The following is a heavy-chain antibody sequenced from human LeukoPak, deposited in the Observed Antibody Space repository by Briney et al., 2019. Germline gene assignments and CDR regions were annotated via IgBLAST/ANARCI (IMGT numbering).Heavy chain of an antibody. CDR3: AKDCAGSSCYSSELDY. Sequence: GGSLRLSCAASGLTFSSHWMHWVRQAPGKGLVWVSRITNDGSSTTYADSVKGRFTISRDNSKNTLYLQMNSLRAEDTAVYYSAKDCAGSSCYSSELDYWGQGTLVTVSS. CDR2: ITNDGSST. D-gene: IGHD2-15*01. J-gene: IGHJ4*02. CDR1: GLTFSSHW. V-gene: IGHV3-74*01.